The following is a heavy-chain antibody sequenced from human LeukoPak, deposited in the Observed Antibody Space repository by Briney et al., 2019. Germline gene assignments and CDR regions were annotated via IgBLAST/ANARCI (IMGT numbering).Heavy chain of an antibody. V-gene: IGHV4-59*08. J-gene: IGHJ4*02. D-gene: IGHD3-9*01. Sequence: SETLSLTCTVSGGSISSYYWSWIRQPPGKGLEWIGYIYYSGSTNYNPSLKSRVTISVDTSKNQFSLKLSSVTAADTAVYYCARLNYDILTGYYKPRQFDYWGQGALVTVSS. CDR2: IYYSGST. CDR1: GGSISSYY. CDR3: ARLNYDILTGYYKPRQFDY.